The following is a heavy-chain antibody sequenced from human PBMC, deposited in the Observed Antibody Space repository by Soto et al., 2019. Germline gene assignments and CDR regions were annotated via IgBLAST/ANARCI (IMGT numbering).Heavy chain of an antibody. V-gene: IGHV3-21*01. CDR2: ISSSSSYI. CDR1: GFTFSSYS. Sequence: EVQLVESGGGLVKPGGSQRLSCAASGFTFSSYSMNWVRQAPGKGLEWVSSISSSSSYIYYADSVKGRFTISRDNAKNSLYLQMNSLRAEDTAVYYCARVVLLGYGGYHLYYGMDVWGQGTTVTVSS. D-gene: IGHD5-12*01. J-gene: IGHJ6*02. CDR3: ARVVLLGYGGYHLYYGMDV.